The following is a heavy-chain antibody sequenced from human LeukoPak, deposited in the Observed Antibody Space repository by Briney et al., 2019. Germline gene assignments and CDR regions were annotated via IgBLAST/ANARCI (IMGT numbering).Heavy chain of an antibody. CDR3: ARVLMGATGFDY. D-gene: IGHD1-26*01. CDR2: IYSGGST. CDR1: GFTVRSNY. V-gene: IGHV3-53*01. Sequence: PGGSLRLSCAASGFTVRSNYMSWVRQAPGKGLEWVSVIYSGGSTYYADSVKGRFTISRDNSKNTLYLQMNSLRTEDTAVYYCARVLMGATGFDYWGQGTLVTVS. J-gene: IGHJ4*02.